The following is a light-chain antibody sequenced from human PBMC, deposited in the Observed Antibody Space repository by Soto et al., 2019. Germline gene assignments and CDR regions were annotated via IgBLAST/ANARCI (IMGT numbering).Light chain of an antibody. CDR3: AAWDDSLSANVV. CDR1: SSNIGSNY. J-gene: IGLJ2*01. V-gene: IGLV1-47*01. CDR2: RNN. Sequence: QSVLTQPPSASGTPGQRVTISCSGSSSNIGSNYVYWYQQLPGTAPKLLIYRNNQRPSAVPDRFSGSKSGTSASLGISGLRSEDEADYYCAAWDDSLSANVVFGGGTKVTVL.